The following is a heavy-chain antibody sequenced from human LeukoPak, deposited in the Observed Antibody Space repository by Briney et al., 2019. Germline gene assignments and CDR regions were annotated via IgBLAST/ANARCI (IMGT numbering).Heavy chain of an antibody. D-gene: IGHD3-16*01. V-gene: IGHV3-30*18. Sequence: PGGSLRLSSAASVFTFCIYGMHGVRQAPGKGLEWVAVISYDGSNKYYADSVKGRFTISRDNSKNTLYLQMNSLRAEDTAVYYCAKDCGSYVRVYYYGMDVWGQGTTVTVSS. CDR2: ISYDGSNK. CDR1: VFTFCIYG. CDR3: AKDCGSYVRVYYYGMDV. J-gene: IGHJ6*02.